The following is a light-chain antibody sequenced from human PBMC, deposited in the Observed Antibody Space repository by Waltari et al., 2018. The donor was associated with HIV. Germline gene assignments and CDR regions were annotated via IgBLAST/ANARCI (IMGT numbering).Light chain of an antibody. CDR2: AAS. J-gene: IGKJ5*01. CDR1: QSISTY. Sequence: DIQMTQSPSSLSASVGDRVTITCRASQSISTYLNWYLQKPGKAPKLLIYAASSLLSGVPSRFSGGGSGTDFTLTISSLQPEDFATYYCQQSYSIPITFGQGTRLEIK. CDR3: QQSYSIPIT. V-gene: IGKV1-39*01.